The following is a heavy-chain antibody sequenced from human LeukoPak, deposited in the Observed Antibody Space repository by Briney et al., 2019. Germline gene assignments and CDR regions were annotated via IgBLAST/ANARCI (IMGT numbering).Heavy chain of an antibody. D-gene: IGHD4-11*01. V-gene: IGHV3-23*01. CDR2: IIGSGGST. CDR1: GFTFSSYA. CDR3: ARCTVSRDAFDI. Sequence: GGSLRLSCAASGFTFSSYAMNWVRQAPGKGLEWVSGIIGSGGSTYYADSVKGRFTISRDNSKNTLYLQMNSLRAEDTAVYYCARCTVSRDAFDIWGQGTMVTVSS. J-gene: IGHJ3*02.